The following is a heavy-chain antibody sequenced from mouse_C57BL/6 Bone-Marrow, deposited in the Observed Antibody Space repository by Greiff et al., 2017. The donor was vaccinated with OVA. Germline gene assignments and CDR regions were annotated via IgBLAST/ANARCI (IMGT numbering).Heavy chain of an antibody. V-gene: IGHV1-82*01. D-gene: IGHD1-1*01. CDR1: GYAFSSSW. Sequence: QVTLKESGPELVKPGASVKISCKASGYAFSSSWMNWVKQRPGKGLEWIGRIYPGDGDTNYNGKFKGKATLTADKSSSTAYMQLSSLTSEDSAVYVGARWDYYGSWYYVDYWGKGTTLTVSS. CDR2: IYPGDGDT. J-gene: IGHJ2*01. CDR3: ARWDYYGSWYYVDY.